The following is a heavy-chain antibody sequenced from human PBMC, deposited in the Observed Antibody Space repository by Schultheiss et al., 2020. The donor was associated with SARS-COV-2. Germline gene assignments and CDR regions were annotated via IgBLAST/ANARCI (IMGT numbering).Heavy chain of an antibody. V-gene: IGHV3-66*01. CDR3: ARGGTFDY. CDR1: GLTVSRNY. J-gene: IGHJ4*02. D-gene: IGHD1-26*01. CDR2: IYSGGST. Sequence: GGSLRLSCAASGLTVSRNYMTWVRQAPGKGLEWVSIIYSGGSTYYADSVRGRFTISRDNSGNTLYLQMNSLRAEDTAVYYCARGGTFDYWGQGTLVTVSS.